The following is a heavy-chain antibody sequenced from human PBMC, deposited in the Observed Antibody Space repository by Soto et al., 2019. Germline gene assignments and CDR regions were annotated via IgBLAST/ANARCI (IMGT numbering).Heavy chain of an antibody. CDR1: GDSISRSSHY. Sequence: TSETLSLTCSVSGDSISRSSHYWGWIRQPPGKGLEWIGGVYNSESAYYNPSLKSRVTILVDKSKNQFSLKLSSVTAADTAVYYCARVSGSYYYGMDVWGQGITVTV. CDR3: ARVSGSYYYGMDV. V-gene: IGHV4-39*07. D-gene: IGHD1-26*01. CDR2: VYNSESA. J-gene: IGHJ6*02.